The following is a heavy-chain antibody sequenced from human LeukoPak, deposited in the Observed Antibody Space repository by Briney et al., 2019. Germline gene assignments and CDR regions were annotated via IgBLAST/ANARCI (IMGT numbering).Heavy chain of an antibody. Sequence: GGSLRLSCAASGFTFSSYAMSWVRQAPGKGLEWVSAISGSGGSTYYADSVKGRFTISRDNSKNTLYLQMNSLRAEDTAVYYCAKRKKYSGSYSEGDWGQGTLVTVSS. CDR2: ISGSGGST. D-gene: IGHD1-26*01. CDR1: GFTFSSYA. CDR3: AKRKKYSGSYSEGD. V-gene: IGHV3-23*01. J-gene: IGHJ4*02.